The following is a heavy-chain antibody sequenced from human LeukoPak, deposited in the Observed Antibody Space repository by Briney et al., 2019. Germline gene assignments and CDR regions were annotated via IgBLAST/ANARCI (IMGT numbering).Heavy chain of an antibody. V-gene: IGHV4-59*08. J-gene: IGHJ6*02. CDR1: GGSINTYY. Sequence: SETPSLTCTVSGGSINTYYWSWIRQPPGKGLEWIGYIYYSGSTDYNPSLKSRVTISLDTSKNQFSLTLSSVTAADTDVYYCARSYNNAGYFYYGMDVWGQGTTVTVSS. CDR2: IYYSGST. D-gene: IGHD5-24*01. CDR3: ARSYNNAGYFYYGMDV.